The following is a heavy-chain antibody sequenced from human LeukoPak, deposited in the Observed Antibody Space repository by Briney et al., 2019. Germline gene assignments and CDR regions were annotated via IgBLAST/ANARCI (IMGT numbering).Heavy chain of an antibody. CDR3: AKDTQYDFWSGYWDY. D-gene: IGHD3-3*01. CDR2: ISWNSGSI. Sequence: GGSLRLSCAASGFTFDDYAMHWVRQAPGKGLEWVSGISWNSGSIGYADSVKGRFTISRDNAKNSLYLQMNSLRAEDMALYYCAKDTQYDFWSGYWDYWSQGTLVTVSS. CDR1: GFTFDDYA. V-gene: IGHV3-9*03. J-gene: IGHJ4*02.